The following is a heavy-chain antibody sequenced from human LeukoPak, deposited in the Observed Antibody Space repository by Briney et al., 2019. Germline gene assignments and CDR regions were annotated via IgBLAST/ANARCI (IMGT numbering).Heavy chain of an antibody. V-gene: IGHV3-30*02. Sequence: GGSLRLSSAASGFTFSSFGMHWVRQAPGKGLEWVAFIRYGGTNEYYADSVKGRFTISRDNSKNTLSLLMNGLRVEDTAVYYCARDQHYDVLTAFGLDVWGQGTTVTVSS. CDR2: IRYGGTNE. CDR3: ARDQHYDVLTAFGLDV. CDR1: GFTFSSFG. J-gene: IGHJ6*02. D-gene: IGHD3-9*01.